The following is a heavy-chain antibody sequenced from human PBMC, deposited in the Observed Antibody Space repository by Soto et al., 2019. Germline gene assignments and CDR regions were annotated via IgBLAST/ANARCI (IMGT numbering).Heavy chain of an antibody. D-gene: IGHD6-19*01. CDR2: ISAYTGDT. CDR1: GYSFTSYG. J-gene: IGHJ4*02. Sequence: QVQLVQSGAEVRKPGASVRVSCKASGYSFTSYGISWVRQAPGRGLEWMGWISAYTGDTKYTQNFQGRVTLTTDTSASTVYMDLGGLRSDDTAVYYCARTYSSGWSLSPSDYWGQGTLVTVSS. V-gene: IGHV1-18*04. CDR3: ARTYSSGWSLSPSDY.